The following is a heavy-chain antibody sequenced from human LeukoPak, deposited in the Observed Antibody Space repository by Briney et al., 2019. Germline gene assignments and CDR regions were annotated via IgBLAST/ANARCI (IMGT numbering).Heavy chain of an antibody. V-gene: IGHV4-34*01. D-gene: IGHD3-10*01. CDR2: INHSGST. J-gene: IGHJ5*02. CDR3: ARPYALGGSGSYYRAKWFDP. Sequence: SETLPLTCAVYGGSFSGYYWSWIRQPPGKGLEWIGEINHSGSTNYNPSLKSRVTISVDTSKNQLSLELSSVTAADTAVYYCARPYALGGSGSYYRAKWFDPWGQGTLVTVSS. CDR1: GGSFSGYY.